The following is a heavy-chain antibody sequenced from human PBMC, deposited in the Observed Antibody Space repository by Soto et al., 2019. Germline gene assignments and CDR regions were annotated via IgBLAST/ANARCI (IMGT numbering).Heavy chain of an antibody. J-gene: IGHJ5*02. CDR1: GYTFTSYG. CDR2: ISAYNGNT. Sequence: GASVKVSCKASGYTFTSYGISWVRQAPGQGLEWMGWISAYNGNTNYAQKLQGRVTMTTDTSTSTAYMELSSLRSEDTAVYYCARGPGETVTGDENWFDPWGQGTLVTVSS. D-gene: IGHD1-20*01. V-gene: IGHV1-18*01. CDR3: ARGPGETVTGDENWFDP.